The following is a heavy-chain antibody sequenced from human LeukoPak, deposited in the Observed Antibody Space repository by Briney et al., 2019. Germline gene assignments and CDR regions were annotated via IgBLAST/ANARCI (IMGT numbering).Heavy chain of an antibody. V-gene: IGHV1-18*01. Sequence: ASVKVSCKASGHTFVSYGISWVRQAPGQGLEWMGWISGYNGKINYAQKFQGRVAMTTDTSTSTAYLELRSLTSEDTAVYYCARRFCSSVSCYDDDAFDVWGQGTLVTVSS. CDR2: ISGYNGKI. CDR3: ARRFCSSVSCYDDDAFDV. J-gene: IGHJ3*01. CDR1: GHTFVSYG. D-gene: IGHD2-2*01.